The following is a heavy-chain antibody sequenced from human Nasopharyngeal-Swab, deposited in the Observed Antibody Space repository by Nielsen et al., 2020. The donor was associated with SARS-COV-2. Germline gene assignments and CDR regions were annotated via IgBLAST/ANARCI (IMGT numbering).Heavy chain of an antibody. V-gene: IGHV3-23*01. Sequence: GESLKISCAASGFSFTSFGMHWVRQAPGKGLEWVSAISGGGGNTYYADSVKGRFTISRDNSQNTLYLQMNSLRAEDTAVYHCAKGDYSDYFLDYWGQGTLVTVSS. CDR2: ISGGGGNT. D-gene: IGHD4-11*01. CDR1: GFSFTSFG. J-gene: IGHJ4*02. CDR3: AKGDYSDYFLDY.